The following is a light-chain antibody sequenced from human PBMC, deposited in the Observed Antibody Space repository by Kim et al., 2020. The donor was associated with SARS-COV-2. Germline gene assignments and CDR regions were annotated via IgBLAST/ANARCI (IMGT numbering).Light chain of an antibody. CDR3: QQYANIPWT. V-gene: IGKV4-1*01. CDR1: QTILYTSNNENS. Sequence: DIVMTQSPDSLAMSLGERATINCKSSQTILYTSNNENSLAWYQQKPGQPPKLLIFWASTRESEVPDRFSGSGSGTEFSLTISSLQAEDVAVYYCQQYANIPWTFGQGTKVEIK. J-gene: IGKJ1*01. CDR2: WAS.